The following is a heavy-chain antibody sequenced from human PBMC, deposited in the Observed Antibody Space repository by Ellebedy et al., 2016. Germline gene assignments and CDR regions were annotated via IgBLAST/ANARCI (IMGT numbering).Heavy chain of an antibody. CDR2: IKEDGSEK. CDR1: GFTVSSDY. J-gene: IGHJ4*02. Sequence: GESLKISCAASGFTVSSDYMSWVRQAPGKGLEWVANIKEDGSEKYYVDSVKGRFTISRDNAKNSLYLQMNSLRAEDTAVYYCARWGYYSIDYWGQGTLVTVSS. CDR3: ARWGYYSIDY. D-gene: IGHD3-3*01. V-gene: IGHV3-7*01.